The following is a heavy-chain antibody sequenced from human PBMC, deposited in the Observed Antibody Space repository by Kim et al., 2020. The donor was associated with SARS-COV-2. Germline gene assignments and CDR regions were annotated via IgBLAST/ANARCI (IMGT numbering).Heavy chain of an antibody. CDR2: ISSSSSTI. CDR1: GFTFSSYS. D-gene: IGHD2-15*01. CDR3: ARDHPNCSGGSCYYHYYSGMDV. J-gene: IGHJ6*02. V-gene: IGHV3-48*02. Sequence: GGSLRLSCAASGFTFSSYSMNWVRQAPGKGLEWVSYISSSSSTIYYADSVKGRFTISRDNAKNSLYLQMNSLRDEDTAVYYCARDHPNCSGGSCYYHYYSGMDVWGQGTTVTVSS.